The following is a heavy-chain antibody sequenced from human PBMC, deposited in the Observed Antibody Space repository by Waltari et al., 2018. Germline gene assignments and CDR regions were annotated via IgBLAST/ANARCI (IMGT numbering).Heavy chain of an antibody. V-gene: IGHV1-69*01. J-gene: IGHJ4*02. CDR1: GGTFSSSA. D-gene: IGHD4-17*01. CDR2: SIPIFGTA. Sequence: QVQLVQSAAAVKKTGYSVQVCCKASGGTFSSSAISWVRQAPGQGLEWMGGSIPIFGTANYAQKCQGRVTITADESTSTAYMELSSLRSEDTAVYYCARDTGDPGDYWGQGTLVTVSS. CDR3: ARDTGDPGDY.